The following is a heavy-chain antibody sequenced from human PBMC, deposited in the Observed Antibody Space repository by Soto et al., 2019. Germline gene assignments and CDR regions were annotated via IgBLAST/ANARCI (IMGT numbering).Heavy chain of an antibody. CDR3: ASINYYYGLDV. J-gene: IGHJ6*02. CDR1: GGSISRYY. Sequence: SETLSLTCTVSGGSISRYYWSWIRQPPGTGLEWIGYIFYIGSTNYNPSLKSRVTISVDTSKNQFSLKLSSVTAADTAVYYCASINYYYGLDVWGQGTTVTVSS. CDR2: IFYIGST. V-gene: IGHV4-59*01.